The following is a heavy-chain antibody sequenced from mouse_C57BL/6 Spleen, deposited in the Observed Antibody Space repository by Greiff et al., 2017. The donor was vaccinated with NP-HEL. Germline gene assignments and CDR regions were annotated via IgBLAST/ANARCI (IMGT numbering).Heavy chain of an antibody. D-gene: IGHD1-1*01. Sequence: EVHLVESGGDLVKPGGSLKLSCAASGFTFSSYGMSWVRQTPDKRLEWVATISSGGSYTYYPDSVKGRFTIARDNAKNTLYLQMSSLKSEDTAMYYCARQNYGSSDWYFDVWGTGTTVTVSS. J-gene: IGHJ1*03. CDR3: ARQNYGSSDWYFDV. CDR1: GFTFSSYG. V-gene: IGHV5-6*01. CDR2: ISSGGSYT.